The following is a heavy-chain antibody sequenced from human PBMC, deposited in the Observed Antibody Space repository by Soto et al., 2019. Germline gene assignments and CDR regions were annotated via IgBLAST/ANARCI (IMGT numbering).Heavy chain of an antibody. CDR1: GGSISSGDYY. Sequence: SETLSLTCPVSGGSISSGDYYWSWIRQPPGKGLEWIGYIYYSGSTYYNPSLKSRVTISVDTSKNQFSLKLSSVTAADTAVYYCARALEVVTPYYYYGMDVWGQGTTVTVSS. D-gene: IGHD2-21*02. V-gene: IGHV4-30-4*01. CDR2: IYYSGST. CDR3: ARALEVVTPYYYYGMDV. J-gene: IGHJ6*02.